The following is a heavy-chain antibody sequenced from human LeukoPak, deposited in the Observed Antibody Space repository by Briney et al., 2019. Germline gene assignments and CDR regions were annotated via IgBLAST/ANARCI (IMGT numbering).Heavy chain of an antibody. CDR2: ITWNSGSV. J-gene: IGHJ4*02. CDR3: AKDYFSGGSSYYFDY. V-gene: IGHV3-9*01. Sequence: PGRSLRLSCAASGFTFDDYAMHWVRQAPGKGLEWVSGITWNSGSVGYADSVKGRFTISRDNAKNSLYLQMNSLRAEDTALYYCAKDYFSGGSSYYFDYWGQGTLVTVSS. CDR1: GFTFDDYA. D-gene: IGHD2-15*01.